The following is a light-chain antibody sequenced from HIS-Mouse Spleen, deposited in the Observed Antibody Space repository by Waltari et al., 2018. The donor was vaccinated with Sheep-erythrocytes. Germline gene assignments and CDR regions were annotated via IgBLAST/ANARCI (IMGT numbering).Light chain of an antibody. J-gene: IGKJ2*01. CDR3: QQYYSYPYT. Sequence: AIRMTQSPSSLSASTGDRVTITCRASQGISSYLAWYQQKPGKAPKLLIYAASTLKSGVPAMFSGSGSGTDFTLTISCLQSEDFATYYCQQYYSYPYTFGQGTKLEIK. CDR1: QGISSY. CDR2: AAS. V-gene: IGKV1-8*01.